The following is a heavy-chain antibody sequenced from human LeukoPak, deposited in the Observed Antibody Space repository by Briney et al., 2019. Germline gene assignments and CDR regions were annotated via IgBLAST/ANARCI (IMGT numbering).Heavy chain of an antibody. Sequence: ASVKVSCKASGGTFSSYAISWVRQAPGQGLEWMGWISAYNGNTNYAQKLQGRVTMTTDTSTSTAYMELRSLRSDDTAVYYCARGMWELLPPPKYYYFDYWGQGTLVTVSS. D-gene: IGHD1-26*01. CDR1: GGTFSSYA. CDR2: ISAYNGNT. CDR3: ARGMWELLPPPKYYYFDY. V-gene: IGHV1-18*01. J-gene: IGHJ4*02.